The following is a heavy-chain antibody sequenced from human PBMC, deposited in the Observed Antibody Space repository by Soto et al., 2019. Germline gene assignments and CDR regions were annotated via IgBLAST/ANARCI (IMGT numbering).Heavy chain of an antibody. CDR3: ARDASFWSGYNEDYFDY. CDR1: GGSISSYY. D-gene: IGHD3-3*01. V-gene: IGHV4-59*01. CDR2: IYYSGST. J-gene: IGHJ4*02. Sequence: PSETLSLTCTVSGGSISSYYWSWIRQPPGKGLAWIGYIYYSGSTNYNPSLKSRVTISVDTSKNHFSLKLSSVTAADTAVYYCARDASFWSGYNEDYFDYWGQGTLVTVSS.